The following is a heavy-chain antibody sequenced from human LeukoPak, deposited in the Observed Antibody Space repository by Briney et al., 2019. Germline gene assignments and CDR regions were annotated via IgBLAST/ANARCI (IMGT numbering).Heavy chain of an antibody. D-gene: IGHD2-2*01. J-gene: IGHJ6*03. CDR1: GFTFSSYA. V-gene: IGHV3-23*01. CDR2: ISGSGGST. Sequence: GGSLRLSCAASGFTFSSYAMSWVRQAPGKGLEWVSAISGSGGSTYYADSVKGRFTISRDNSKNTLYLQMNSLRAEDTAVYYCAGISSTSPYDYYYYYMDVWGKGTTVTVSS. CDR3: AGISSTSPYDYYYYYMDV.